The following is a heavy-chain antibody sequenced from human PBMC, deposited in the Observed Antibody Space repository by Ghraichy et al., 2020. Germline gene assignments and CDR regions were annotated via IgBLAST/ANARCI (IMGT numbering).Heavy chain of an antibody. Sequence: GESLNISCAASGFSFSKAWMSWVRQAPGKGLEWVGRIKLKTDGETTDYAAPVKGRFSISRDDSNNTLYLQMNSLKTEDTAVYYCTTDLWSSVPWGQGTLVTVSS. J-gene: IGHJ5*02. V-gene: IGHV3-15*01. D-gene: IGHD3-3*01. CDR3: TTDLWSSVP. CDR2: IKLKTDGETT. CDR1: GFSFSKAW.